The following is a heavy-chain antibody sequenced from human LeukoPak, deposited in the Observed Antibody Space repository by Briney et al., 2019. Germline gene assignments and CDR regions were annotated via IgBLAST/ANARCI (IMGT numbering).Heavy chain of an antibody. CDR2: IYHSGST. D-gene: IGHD6-13*01. CDR3: ARDGAAAGTRPFDY. Sequence: GSLRLSCAASGFTFSNAWMSWVRQAPGKGLEWIGEIYHSGSTNYNPSLKSRVTISVDKSKNQFSLKLSSVTAADTAVYYCARDGAAAGTRPFDYWGQGTLVIVSS. CDR1: GFTFSNAW. V-gene: IGHV4-4*02. J-gene: IGHJ4*02.